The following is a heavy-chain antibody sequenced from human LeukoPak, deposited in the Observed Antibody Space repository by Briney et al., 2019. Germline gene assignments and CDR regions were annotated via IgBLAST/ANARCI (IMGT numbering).Heavy chain of an antibody. V-gene: IGHV4-30-4*07. D-gene: IGHD6-13*01. CDR2: IHDSGST. CDR1: GDSISSGGYS. CDR3: AREVAAAGNNWFDP. Sequence: PSETLSLTCAVSGDSISSGGYSWSWIRQTPGKGLEWIAYIHDSGSTYNNPSLKTRLSISIDTSKNQFSLKLNSVSAADTAVYYCAREVAAAGNNWFDPGGQGPLVTVSS. J-gene: IGHJ5*02.